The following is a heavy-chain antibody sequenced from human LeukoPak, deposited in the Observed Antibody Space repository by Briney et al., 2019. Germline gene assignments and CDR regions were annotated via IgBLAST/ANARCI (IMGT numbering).Heavy chain of an antibody. CDR1: GFTFSSYW. J-gene: IGHJ4*02. V-gene: IGHV3-7*01. Sequence: PGGSLRLSCAASGFTFSSYWMSWVRQAPGKGLEWVANIKQDGGEKYYVDSVKGRFTISRDNAKNSLYLQMNSLRAEDTAVYYCARDARYFDWLLSRYLDYWGQGTLVTVSS. CDR2: IKQDGGEK. CDR3: ARDARYFDWLLSRYLDY. D-gene: IGHD3-9*01.